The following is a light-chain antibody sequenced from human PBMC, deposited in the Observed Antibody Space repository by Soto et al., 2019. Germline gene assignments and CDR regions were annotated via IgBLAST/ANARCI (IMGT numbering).Light chain of an antibody. Sequence: EIVLTQPPGTLSLSPGERATLSCRASQSVSSSYLAWYQQKPGQAPSLLIYGASSRATGIPDRFSSSGSGTNFSLTISRLEPEDFAVYYCHQYGSSPYTFGQGTKLEIK. CDR3: HQYGSSPYT. CDR1: QSVSSSY. CDR2: GAS. V-gene: IGKV3-20*01. J-gene: IGKJ2*01.